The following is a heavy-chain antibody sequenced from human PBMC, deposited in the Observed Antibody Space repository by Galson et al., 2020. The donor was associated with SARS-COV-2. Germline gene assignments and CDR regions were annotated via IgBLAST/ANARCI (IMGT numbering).Heavy chain of an antibody. V-gene: IGHV3-23*01. CDR2: ISRSGDGI. D-gene: IGHD2-8*01. Sequence: GESLKISCAASGFTFVNYGLTWVRQAPGKGLEWVAAISRSGDGIYYADSVKGRVTISRDNSKNTVSLQIHSLRVEDTAVYYCAKGHGVGDYGYYFDYWGQGAQVTVSS. CDR3: AKGHGVGDYGYYFDY. CDR1: GFTFVNYG. J-gene: IGHJ4*02.